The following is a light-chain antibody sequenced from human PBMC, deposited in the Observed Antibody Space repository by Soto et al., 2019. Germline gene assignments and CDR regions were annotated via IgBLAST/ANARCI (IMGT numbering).Light chain of an antibody. CDR1: QSITTTY. V-gene: IGKV3-20*01. CDR3: QQYNLWPPWLT. CDR2: GAS. Sequence: EIVLTQSPGTLSLSPGERATLSCRASQSITTTYLAWYQQKPGQAPRLLIYGASNRATGIPDRFSGSGSGTEFTLTISSLQSEDFAIYYCQQYNLWPPWLTFGGGTKVDIK. J-gene: IGKJ4*01.